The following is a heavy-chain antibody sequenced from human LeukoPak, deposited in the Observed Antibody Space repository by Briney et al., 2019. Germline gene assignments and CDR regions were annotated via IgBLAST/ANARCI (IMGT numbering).Heavy chain of an antibody. CDR1: GFTFSSYA. D-gene: IGHD3-22*01. J-gene: IGHJ4*02. CDR2: ISGSDGST. Sequence: LTGGSLRLSCAASGFTFSSYAMSWVRQAPGKGLEWVSAISGSDGSTYYADSVKGRFTISRDNSKNTLDLQMNSLRAEDTAVYYCARDGYDSSGYYYYFDYWGQGTLVTVSS. CDR3: ARDGYDSSGYYYYFDY. V-gene: IGHV3-23*01.